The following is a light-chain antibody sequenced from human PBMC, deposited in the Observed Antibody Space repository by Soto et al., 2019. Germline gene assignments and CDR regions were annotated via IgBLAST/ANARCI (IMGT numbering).Light chain of an antibody. J-gene: IGLJ1*01. CDR2: EVN. Sequence: QSALTQPPSASGSPGQSVTISCTGTSSDIGDYNYVSWYQHHPGKAPKLLIYEVNKRPSGVPDRFSGSKSGNTASLTVSGLQAQDEADYYCSSYAGSNNRLYVFGPGTKLTVL. CDR1: SSDIGDYNY. V-gene: IGLV2-8*01. CDR3: SSYAGSNNRLYV.